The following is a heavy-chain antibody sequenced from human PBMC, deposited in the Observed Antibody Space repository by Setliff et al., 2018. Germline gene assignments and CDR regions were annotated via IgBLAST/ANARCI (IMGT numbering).Heavy chain of an antibody. Sequence: GASVKVSCKAFGYTFAKYGTSWVRQAPGQGLEWMGFIYTDNGNTKYSKNFQDRVAITRDTSASTAYMELSSLRSEDTAVYYCVREGVDSRSSTDYRYYMDVWGKGTTVTVSS. CDR2: IYTDNGNT. V-gene: IGHV1-18*01. D-gene: IGHD3-22*01. J-gene: IGHJ6*03. CDR1: GYTFAKYG. CDR3: VREGVDSRSSTDYRYYMDV.